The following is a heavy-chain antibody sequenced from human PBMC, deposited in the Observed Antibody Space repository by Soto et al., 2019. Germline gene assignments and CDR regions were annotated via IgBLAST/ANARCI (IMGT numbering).Heavy chain of an antibody. V-gene: IGHV3-23*01. Sequence: EVQLLESGGGLVQLGGSLRLFCEASGFTFSNYAMTWVRQAPGKGLEWVSTITNSGSTYYGDTVRGRFTISRDNSKTTVYLQMNSLRAEDTAIYYCARTDKFNSQSSGWANRFDYWGQGTLVTVSS. CDR1: GFTFSNYA. D-gene: IGHD6-19*01. CDR3: ARTDKFNSQSSGWANRFDY. CDR2: ITNSGST. J-gene: IGHJ4*02.